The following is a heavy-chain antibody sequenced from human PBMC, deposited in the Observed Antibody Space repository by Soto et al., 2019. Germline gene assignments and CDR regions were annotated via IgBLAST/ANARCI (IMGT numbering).Heavy chain of an antibody. V-gene: IGHV3-30*18. D-gene: IGHD1-26*01. CDR1: GFTFSAYG. J-gene: IGHJ6*02. Sequence: QEKLVESGGGVVQPGRSLRLSCAASGFTFSAYGMHWVRQAPGKGLEWVPVISYDGSSKYYADSVKGRFIVSRDNSKNTLYLQMNSLRPEDTAVYYCAKVTFSGDYYYSYGMDVWGQGTTVTVSS. CDR3: AKVTFSGDYYYSYGMDV. CDR2: ISYDGSSK.